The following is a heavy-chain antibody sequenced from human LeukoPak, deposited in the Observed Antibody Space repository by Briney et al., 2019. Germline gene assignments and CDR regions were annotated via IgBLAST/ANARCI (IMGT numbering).Heavy chain of an antibody. CDR1: GFTFSSYW. CDR3: ATSTYCSGGSCYSRTFQY. D-gene: IGHD2-15*01. CDR2: INSDGSST. Sequence: PGGSLRLSCAASGFTFSSYWMHWVRQASGKGLVWVSRINSDGSSTNYADSVKGRFTISRDNAKNTLYLQMNSLRAEDTAVYYCATSTYCSGGSCYSRTFQYWGQGTLVTVSS. J-gene: IGHJ4*02. V-gene: IGHV3-74*01.